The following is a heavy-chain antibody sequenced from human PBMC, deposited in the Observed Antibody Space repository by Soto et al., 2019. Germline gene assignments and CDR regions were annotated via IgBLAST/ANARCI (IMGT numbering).Heavy chain of an antibody. CDR3: AKREARTGSYFD. V-gene: IGHV3-23*01. J-gene: IGHJ4*02. CDR2: FTSADVT. CDR1: GFTLSNYA. Sequence: EVQLLESGGGLVQPGGSLRLSCAASGFTLSNYAMTWVRQAPGQGLEWVSTFTSADVTYYADSVKGRFTISRDNSKNTLFLQMNSLRAEDTAVYYCAKREARTGSYFDWGQGTLATVSS. D-gene: IGHD1-26*01.